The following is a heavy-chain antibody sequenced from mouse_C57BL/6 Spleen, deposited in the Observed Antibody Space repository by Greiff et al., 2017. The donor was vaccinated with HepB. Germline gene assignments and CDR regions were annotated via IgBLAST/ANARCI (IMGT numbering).Heavy chain of an antibody. V-gene: IGHV6-3*01. J-gene: IGHJ4*01. D-gene: IGHD2-1*01. Sequence: EVKLVESGGGLVQPGGSMKLSCVASGFTFSNYWMNWVRQSPEKGLEWVAQIRLKSDNYATHYAESVKGRFTISRDDSKSSVYLQMNNLRAEDTEIYYCTGLYYGDAMDYWGQGTSVTVSS. CDR1: GFTFSNYW. CDR2: IRLKSDNYAT. CDR3: TGLYYGDAMDY.